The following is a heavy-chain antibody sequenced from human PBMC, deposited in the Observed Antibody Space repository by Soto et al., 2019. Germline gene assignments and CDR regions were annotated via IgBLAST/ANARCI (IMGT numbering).Heavy chain of an antibody. CDR3: ARGYSGVIFVG. V-gene: IGHV4-31*03. CDR1: GGSISSGGYY. J-gene: IGHJ4*02. Sequence: QVQLQESGPGLVKPSQTLSLTCTISGGSISSGGYYWSWIRQHPGKGLEWIGYIYYSGSTYYNPSLKSRVTISVDSSKNHFSLNLSSVTAADTAVYYCARGYSGVIFVGWGQGTLVTVSS. D-gene: IGHD3-16*02. CDR2: IYYSGST.